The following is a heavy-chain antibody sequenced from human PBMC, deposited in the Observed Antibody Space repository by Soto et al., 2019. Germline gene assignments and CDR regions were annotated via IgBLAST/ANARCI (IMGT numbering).Heavy chain of an antibody. J-gene: IGHJ6*02. V-gene: IGHV3-30*18. D-gene: IGHD6-19*01. Sequence: QVQLVESGGGVVQPGRSLRLSCAASGFTFSSYGMHWVRQAPGKGLGWVAVISYDGSNKYYADSVKGRFTISRDNSKNTLYLQMNSLRAEDTAVYYCAKDRLCCSGWYGGYYYYGMDVWGQGTTVTVSS. CDR3: AKDRLCCSGWYGGYYYYGMDV. CDR1: GFTFSSYG. CDR2: ISYDGSNK.